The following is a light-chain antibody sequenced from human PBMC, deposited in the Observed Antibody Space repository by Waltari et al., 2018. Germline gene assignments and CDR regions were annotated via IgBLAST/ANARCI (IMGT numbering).Light chain of an antibody. CDR1: SSDTGSDNL. CDR3: CSYGDTGTVI. CDR2: ETT. Sequence: QSALTQPASVSGSPGQSITISCSGVSSDTGSDNLVSWYQQHPDRAPKLIVYETTKRPSGVSQRFAGSKSANTASLTISGLQAEDEAEYYCCSYGDTGTVIFGGGTKLTVL. J-gene: IGLJ2*01. V-gene: IGLV2-23*02.